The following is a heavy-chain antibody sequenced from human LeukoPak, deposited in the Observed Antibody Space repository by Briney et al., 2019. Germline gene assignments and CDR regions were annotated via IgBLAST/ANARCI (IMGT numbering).Heavy chain of an antibody. J-gene: IGHJ6*02. Sequence: GGSLRLSCAASGFTFSSYGMHWVRQAPGKGLEWVAVISYDGSNKYNADSVKGRFTISRDNSKNTLYLQMSSLRAEDTAVYYCAKDAGTGTAPQSGMDVWGQGTTVTVSS. V-gene: IGHV3-30*18. CDR2: ISYDGSNK. CDR1: GFTFSSYG. CDR3: AKDAGTGTAPQSGMDV. D-gene: IGHD6-13*01.